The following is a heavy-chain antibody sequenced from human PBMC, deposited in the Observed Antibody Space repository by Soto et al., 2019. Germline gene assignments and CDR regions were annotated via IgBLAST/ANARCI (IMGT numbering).Heavy chain of an antibody. V-gene: IGHV3-66*01. Sequence: EVQLGESGGGLVQPGGSLRLSCAASGLTVSTNPMSWVRQAPGKGLEWVSVIYTGGGTHYADSVKGRFTIARDNSKNTVNLQMNSLIPEDTAVYYCARDGSGQWGQGTLVTVSS. CDR1: GLTVSTNP. CDR3: ARDGSGQ. J-gene: IGHJ4*02. CDR2: IYTGGGT. D-gene: IGHD3-10*01.